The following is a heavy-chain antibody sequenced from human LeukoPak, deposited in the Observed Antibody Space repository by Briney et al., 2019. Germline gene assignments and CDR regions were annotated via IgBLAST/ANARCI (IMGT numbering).Heavy chain of an antibody. CDR2: FGGIGGGI. D-gene: IGHD5-24*01. Sequence: PGGSLGFSWAASGLTFSTYAKTWVGQAPGKGRGWGSVFGGIGGGIHYADSVKGRFTISRDNAKNTLYLQMNSLRAEDTAVYYCAKDRIPDGKYSIDFWGQGTLVTVSS. CDR1: GLTFSTYA. V-gene: IGHV3-23*01. J-gene: IGHJ4*02. CDR3: AKDRIPDGKYSIDF.